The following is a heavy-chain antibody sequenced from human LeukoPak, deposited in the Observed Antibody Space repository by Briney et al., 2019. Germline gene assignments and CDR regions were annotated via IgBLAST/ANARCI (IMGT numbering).Heavy chain of an antibody. J-gene: IGHJ3*02. CDR2: IYYSGST. CDR3: ARPYCSSTSCYMAFAFDI. Sequence: PSETLSLTCTVSGGSISSSSYYWGWIRQPPGKGLEWIGSIYYSGSTYYNPSLKSRVTISVDTSKNQFSLKLSSVTAADTAVYYCARPYCSSTSCYMAFAFDIWGQGTMVTVS. CDR1: GGSISSSSYY. D-gene: IGHD2-2*02. V-gene: IGHV4-39*01.